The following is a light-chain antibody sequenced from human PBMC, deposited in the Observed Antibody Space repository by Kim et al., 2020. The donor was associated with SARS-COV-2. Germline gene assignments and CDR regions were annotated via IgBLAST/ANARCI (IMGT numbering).Light chain of an antibody. CDR2: GAS. CDR3: QQYNDWPLLT. Sequence: EIVLTQSPGTLSLSPGERATLSCRASQIVSSSYFAWYQQKPGQAPRLLIYGASTRATDVSDRFSGSGSGTEFTLTIRSLQSEDLAVYYCQQYNDWPLLTFGGGTKVDIK. J-gene: IGKJ4*01. CDR1: QIVSSSY. V-gene: IGKV3-15*01.